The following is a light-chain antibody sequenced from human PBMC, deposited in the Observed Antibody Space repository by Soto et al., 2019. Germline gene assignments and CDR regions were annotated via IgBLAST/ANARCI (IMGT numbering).Light chain of an antibody. CDR2: GNT. CDR1: RSSIGAGYD. CDR3: QSYDSSRSVVV. V-gene: IGLV1-40*01. Sequence: QSALTQPPSVSGAPGQRVAISCTGSRSSIGAGYDVHWYQQLPGTAPKLLIYGNTNRPSGVPDRFSGSKSGTSASLAITGLQAEDEADYYGQSYDSSRSVVVFGGGTKVTVL. J-gene: IGLJ2*01.